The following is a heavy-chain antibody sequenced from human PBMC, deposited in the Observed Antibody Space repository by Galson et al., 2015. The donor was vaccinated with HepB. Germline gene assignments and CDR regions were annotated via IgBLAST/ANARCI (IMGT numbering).Heavy chain of an antibody. V-gene: IGHV3-9*01. J-gene: IGHJ4*02. CDR2: ITWKSGIK. D-gene: IGHD3-22*01. Sequence: SLRLSCAASGFKFDDFAMHWVRQVPGKGLEWVSGITWKSGIKGYADPVKGRFTISRDNGDNSLYLQMNSLRPDDTAFYYCAKGHNYYDSSGIHSWGRGTLVTVFS. CDR1: GFKFDDFA. CDR3: AKGHNYYDSSGIHS.